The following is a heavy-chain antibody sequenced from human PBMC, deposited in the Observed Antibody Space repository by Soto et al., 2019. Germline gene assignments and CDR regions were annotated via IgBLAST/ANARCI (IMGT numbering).Heavy chain of an antibody. V-gene: IGHV1-69*06. J-gene: IGHJ3*02. CDR3: AREGPRVTMIVVVEGGAFDI. Sequence: SVKVSCKASPGTFRSYAISWVRQAPGQGLEWMGGIIPIFGTANYAQKFQGRVTITADKSTSTAYMELSRLRSEDTAVYYCAREGPRVTMIVVVEGGAFDIWGHGTMVTVS. CDR1: PGTFRSYA. D-gene: IGHD3-22*01. CDR2: IIPIFGTA.